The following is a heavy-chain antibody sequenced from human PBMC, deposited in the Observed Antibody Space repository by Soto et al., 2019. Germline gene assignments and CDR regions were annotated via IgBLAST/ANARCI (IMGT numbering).Heavy chain of an antibody. J-gene: IGHJ3*02. V-gene: IGHV3-15*01. CDR2: IKSIADGGTT. Sequence: GGSLRLSCATSGFTFTNAGMSWVRQAPGKGLEWVGRIKSIADGGTTNYAAPVKGRFTISRDDSENTLYLQMSSLRVADTGLYYCNTHHGRNAFDIWGQGTVVTVSS. CDR1: GFTFTNAG. CDR3: NTHHGRNAFDI.